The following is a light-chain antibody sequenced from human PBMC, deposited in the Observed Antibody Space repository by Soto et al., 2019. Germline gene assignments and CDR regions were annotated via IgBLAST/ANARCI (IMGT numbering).Light chain of an antibody. CDR1: RSNIGHNY. CDR2: DNH. J-gene: IGLJ2*01. V-gene: IGLV1-51*01. Sequence: QSVLTQPPSASAAPGQKATISCSGSRSNIGHNYVSWYQHLPGTAPKLLIYDNHKRPSGIPDRFSGSQSGTSATLGITGLQTGDEADYYCGAWDTSLTTLLFGGGTKLTVL. CDR3: GAWDTSLTTLL.